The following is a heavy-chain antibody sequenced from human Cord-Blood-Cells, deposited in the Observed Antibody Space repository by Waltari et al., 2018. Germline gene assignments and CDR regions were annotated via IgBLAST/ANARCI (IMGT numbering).Heavy chain of an antibody. V-gene: IGHV4-34*01. CDR1: GGSFSGYY. CDR3: ARGDYDSLTGYYFDY. CDR2: INHSGST. D-gene: IGHD3-9*01. Sequence: QVQLQQWGAGLLKPSETLSLTCAVYGGSFSGYYWSWIRQPPGKGLEWIGEINHSGSTNYNPSLRSRVTIAVDTSKTQFSLKLSSVTAADTAVYYCARGDYDSLTGYYFDYWGQGTLVTVSS. J-gene: IGHJ4*02.